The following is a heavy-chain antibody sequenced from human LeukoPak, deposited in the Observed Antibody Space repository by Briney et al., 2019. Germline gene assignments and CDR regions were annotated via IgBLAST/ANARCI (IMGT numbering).Heavy chain of an antibody. J-gene: IGHJ2*01. Sequence: PGRSLRLSCAASGFTFSRYWMHWVRQAPGKGLVWVSRINTDGSTTSYADSVRGRFTISRDNAENTVYLQMNSLGAEDTALYFCARVNTGNWYFDRWGRGTLVTVAS. D-gene: IGHD3-10*01. CDR3: ARVNTGNWYFDR. CDR2: INTDGSTT. V-gene: IGHV3-74*01. CDR1: GFTFSRYW.